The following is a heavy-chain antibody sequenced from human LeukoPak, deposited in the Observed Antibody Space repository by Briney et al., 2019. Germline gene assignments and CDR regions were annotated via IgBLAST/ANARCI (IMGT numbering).Heavy chain of an antibody. CDR2: ISYDGSNK. D-gene: IGHD3-22*01. V-gene: IGHV3-30*04. J-gene: IGHJ4*02. CDR1: GFTFSSYA. Sequence: QSGGSLRLSCAASGFTFSSYAMHWVRQAPGKGLEWVAVISYDGSNKYYADSVKGRFTISRDNSKNTLYLQMNSLRAEDTAAYYCARDSSGTYFDYWGQGTLVTVSS. CDR3: ARDSSGTYFDY.